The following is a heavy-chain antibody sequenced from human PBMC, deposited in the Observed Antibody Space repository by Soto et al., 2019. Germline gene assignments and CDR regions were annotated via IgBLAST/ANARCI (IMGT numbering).Heavy chain of an antibody. CDR3: ARHRLASGYYGMDV. J-gene: IGHJ6*02. CDR2: IYHSGST. V-gene: IGHV4-4*02. D-gene: IGHD3-16*01. Sequence: PSETLSLTCAVSGGSISSSNWWSWVRQPPGKGLEWIGEIYHSGSTNYNPSLKSRVTISVDKSKNQFSLKLSSVTAADTAVYYCARHRLASGYYGMDVWGQGTTVTVSS. CDR1: GGSISSSNW.